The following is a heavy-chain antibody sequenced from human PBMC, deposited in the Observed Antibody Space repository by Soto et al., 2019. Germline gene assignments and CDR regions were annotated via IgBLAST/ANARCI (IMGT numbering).Heavy chain of an antibody. J-gene: IGHJ4*02. CDR2: INHSGST. Sequence: SETLSLTCAVYGESFSGYYWSWIRQPPGKGLEWIGEINHSGSTNYNPSLKSRVTISVDTSKNQFSLKLSSVTAADTAAYYCASSLSSGYYFRIWGQGTLVTVSS. CDR3: ASSLSSGYYFRI. D-gene: IGHD3-22*01. CDR1: GESFSGYY. V-gene: IGHV4-34*01.